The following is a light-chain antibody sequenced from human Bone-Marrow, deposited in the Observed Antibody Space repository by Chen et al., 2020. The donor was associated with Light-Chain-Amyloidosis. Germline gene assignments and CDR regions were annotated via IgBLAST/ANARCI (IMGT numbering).Light chain of an antibody. Sequence: EIVLTQSPGTLSLSPGERATLSCRASQSISGGSLAWYQQKPGQAPRLLVYGVSITATGVPDRCSGSGSGSDFTLTISRVEPENFTVYYCQQYGRSVTFGGGTKLEI. CDR1: QSISGGS. CDR2: GVS. CDR3: QQYGRSVT. V-gene: IGKV3-20*01. J-gene: IGKJ4*01.